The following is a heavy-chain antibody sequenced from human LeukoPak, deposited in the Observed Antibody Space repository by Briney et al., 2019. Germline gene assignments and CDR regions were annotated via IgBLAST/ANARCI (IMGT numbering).Heavy chain of an antibody. J-gene: IGHJ4*02. V-gene: IGHV3-15*01. CDR1: GFTFSDAW. CDR3: TTRRQDGC. CDR2: IKSKIDGGTI. Sequence: GGSLRLSRVGSGFTFSDAWISWVRQAPGKGLEWVGRIKSKIDGGTIDYAAPVKGRFTISRDDTRNTLYLQMNSLKTEDTAVYYCTTRRQDGCWGQGTLVTVS. D-gene: IGHD6-25*01.